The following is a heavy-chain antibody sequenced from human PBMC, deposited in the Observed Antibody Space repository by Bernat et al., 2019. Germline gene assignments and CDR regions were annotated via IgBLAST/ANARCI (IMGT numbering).Heavy chain of an antibody. J-gene: IGHJ4*02. CDR3: ASQGYNGTAYRPLHY. V-gene: IGHV3-21*04. CDR2: ISSTSRYI. Sequence: EVQLVESGGGLVKPGGSLRLSCAASGFTFSSYSMNWVRQAPGEGLEWVSFISSTSRYIYYADSVKGRFTISRDNARKSLYLQMNSLRTEDTAMYYCASQGYNGTAYRPLHYWGQGTLVTVSS. CDR1: GFTFSSYS. D-gene: IGHD2/OR15-2a*01.